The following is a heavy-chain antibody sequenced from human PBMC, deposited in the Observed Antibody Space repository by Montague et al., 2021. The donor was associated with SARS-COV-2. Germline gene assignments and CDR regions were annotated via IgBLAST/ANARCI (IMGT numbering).Heavy chain of an antibody. Sequence: SETLSLTCAVYGGSLSGYNWGWVRQSPGKGMEWIGQINDSGGTKYNPSLKSRVTISLDTSTNQISLKLSSETATDTAVYYCARGVPGYWGQGTLVTVSS. J-gene: IGHJ4*02. V-gene: IGHV4-34*01. D-gene: IGHD4/OR15-4a*01. CDR1: GGSLSGYN. CDR3: ARGVPGY. CDR2: INDSGGT.